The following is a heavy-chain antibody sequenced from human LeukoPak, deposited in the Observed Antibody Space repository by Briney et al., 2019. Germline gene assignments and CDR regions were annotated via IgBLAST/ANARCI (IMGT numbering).Heavy chain of an antibody. CDR2: MNPNSGNT. D-gene: IGHD2-15*01. Sequence: ASVKVSCKASGYTFTSYDMNWVRQATGQGLEWMGWMNPNSGNTGYAQKFQGRVTMTRNTSISTAYMELSSLRSEDTAVYYCARGLWRGYCSGGSCLGFDPWGQGTLVTVSS. J-gene: IGHJ5*02. CDR3: ARGLWRGYCSGGSCLGFDP. V-gene: IGHV1-8*01. CDR1: GYTFTSYD.